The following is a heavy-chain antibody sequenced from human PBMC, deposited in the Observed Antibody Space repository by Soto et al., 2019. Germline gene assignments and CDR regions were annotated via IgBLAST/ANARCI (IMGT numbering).Heavy chain of an antibody. D-gene: IGHD3-10*01. CDR3: ARVPRLLIWFGEHHD. CDR2: ISYNGTT. Sequence: SETLSLTCTVSGGSISSPNFYWSWIRHHPGKGLEWIGHISYNGTTYYNPTLKSRVSISVDTSKNQFSLKLSSVTASDTAVYYCARVPRLLIWFGEHHDWGRGTLVTVSS. CDR1: GGSISSPNFY. J-gene: IGHJ4*02. V-gene: IGHV4-31*03.